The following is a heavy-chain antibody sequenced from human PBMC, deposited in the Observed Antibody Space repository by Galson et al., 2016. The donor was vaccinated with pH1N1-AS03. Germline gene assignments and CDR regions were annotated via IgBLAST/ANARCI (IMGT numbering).Heavy chain of an antibody. V-gene: IGHV1-18*04. CDR2: INPYNGNT. CDR3: ARAAAGTASLV. J-gene: IGHJ4*02. Sequence: SVKVSCKASGYTLTSYGISWVRQAPGQGLEWMGWINPYNGNTNYAQKLQGRVTMTTDTSTSTAYMELRGLRSDDTAVYYCARAAAGTASLVWGQGTLVTVSS. D-gene: IGHD6-13*01. CDR1: GYTLTSYG.